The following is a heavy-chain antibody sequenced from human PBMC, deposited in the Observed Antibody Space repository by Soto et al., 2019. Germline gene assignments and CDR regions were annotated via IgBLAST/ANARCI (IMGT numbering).Heavy chain of an antibody. CDR3: ARDSTQWLVFDY. CDR2: ISDYNGNT. CDR1: GYTFTSYG. J-gene: IGHJ4*02. D-gene: IGHD6-19*01. Sequence: ASVKVSCKASGYTFTSYGISWVRQAPGQGLEWMGWISDYNGNTNYAQKLQGRVTMTTDTSTSTAYMELRSLRSDDTAVYYCARDSTQWLVFDYWGQGTLVTVSS. V-gene: IGHV1-18*01.